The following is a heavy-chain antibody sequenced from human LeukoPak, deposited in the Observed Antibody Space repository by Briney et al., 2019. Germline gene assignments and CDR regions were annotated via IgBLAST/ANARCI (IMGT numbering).Heavy chain of an antibody. Sequence: GESLKISCKGSGYSFTSYWIGWVRQMPGKGLEWMGIIYPGDSDTRYSPSFQGQVTISADKPISTAYLQWSSLKASDTAMYYCARLITMVRGVINYFDYWGQGTLVTVSS. CDR2: IYPGDSDT. D-gene: IGHD3-10*01. CDR3: ARLITMVRGVINYFDY. CDR1: GYSFTSYW. J-gene: IGHJ4*02. V-gene: IGHV5-51*01.